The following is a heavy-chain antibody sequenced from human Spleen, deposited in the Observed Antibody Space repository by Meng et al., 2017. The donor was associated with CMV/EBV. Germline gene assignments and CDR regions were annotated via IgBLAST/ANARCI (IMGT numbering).Heavy chain of an antibody. Sequence: SGVEVKMPGSSVKVYCKGSGGPFSSYAISWVRQAHGKGLEWMGGIIPIFGKENYAQKFQGRVTITADESTRTAYMELSSLRSEDTAVYYCAREGLYWGQGTLVTVSS. CDR2: IIPIFGKE. D-gene: IGHD3/OR15-3a*01. CDR3: AREGLY. J-gene: IGHJ4*02. CDR1: GGPFSSYA. V-gene: IGHV1-69*01.